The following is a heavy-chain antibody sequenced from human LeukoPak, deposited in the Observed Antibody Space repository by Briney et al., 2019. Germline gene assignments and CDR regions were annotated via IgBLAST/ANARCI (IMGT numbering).Heavy chain of an antibody. D-gene: IGHD5-12*01. CDR3: ARDRNSGYDSSFDY. CDR1: GFTFSSYG. Sequence: PGGSLRLSCAASGFTFSSYGMHWVRQAPGKGLEWVSSISSSSSYIYYADSVKGRFTISRDNAKNSLYLQMNSLRAEDTAVYYCARDRNSGYDSSFDYWGQGTLVTVSS. V-gene: IGHV3-21*01. J-gene: IGHJ4*02. CDR2: ISSSSSYI.